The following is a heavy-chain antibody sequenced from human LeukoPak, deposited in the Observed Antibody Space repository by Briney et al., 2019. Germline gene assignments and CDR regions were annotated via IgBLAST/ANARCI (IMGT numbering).Heavy chain of an antibody. CDR3: ARSFPVYYDFWSGFNDAFDI. J-gene: IGHJ3*02. CDR2: ISGSGGST. Sequence: GGSLRLSCAASGFTFSSYAMSWVRQAPGKGLEWVSAISGSGGSTYYADSVKGRFTISRDNSKNTLYLQMNSLRAEDTAVYYCARSFPVYYDFWSGFNDAFDIWGQGTMVTVSS. V-gene: IGHV3-23*01. D-gene: IGHD3-3*01. CDR1: GFTFSSYA.